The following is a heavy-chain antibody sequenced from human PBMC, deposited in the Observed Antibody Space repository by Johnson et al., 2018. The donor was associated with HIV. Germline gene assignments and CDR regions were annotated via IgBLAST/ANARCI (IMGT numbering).Heavy chain of an antibody. CDR2: IYSGGST. J-gene: IGHJ3*02. D-gene: IGHD6-19*01. CDR1: GFTVSSNY. CDR3: ARTGRAVAGTPHAFDI. V-gene: IGHV3-66*02. Sequence: VQLVESGGGLVQPGGSLRLSCAASGFTVSSNYMSWVRQAPGKGLEWVSVIYSGGSTYYAVSVKGRCTISRDNSKNMLYLQMNSLRAEDTAVYYCARTGRAVAGTPHAFDIWGQGTMVTVSS.